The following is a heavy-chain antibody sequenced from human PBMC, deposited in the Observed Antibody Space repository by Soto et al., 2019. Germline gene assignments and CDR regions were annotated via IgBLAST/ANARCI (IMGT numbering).Heavy chain of an antibody. J-gene: IGHJ4*02. CDR1: GYTFSNYA. CDR2: ISAYNGNT. D-gene: IGHD3-10*01. V-gene: IGHV1-18*01. Sequence: QVQLVQSGTEVKKPGASVKVSCKASGYTFSNYAFSWVRQAPGQGLEWLGWISAYNGNTDYAQKLQGRITLTTETSTSTAYMELRTLTSDDTAIYYCARDRGPLDYWGQGTLVTVSS. CDR3: ARDRGPLDY.